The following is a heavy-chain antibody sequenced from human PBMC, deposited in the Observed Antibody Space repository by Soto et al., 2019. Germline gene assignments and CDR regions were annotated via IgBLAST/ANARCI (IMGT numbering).Heavy chain of an antibody. D-gene: IGHD2-2*01. CDR2: ISGGRGDT. J-gene: IGHJ4*02. V-gene: IGHV3-23*01. CDR3: ARGASTFDY. Sequence: EVQLLESGGGVAQPGGSLRLSCAASGFTFSNSAMSWVRQAPGKGLELVSTISGGRGDTSYADPVQGRLIVSRDDSRTTLYLQMNSLRAEDTALYYCARGASTFDYWGQGRPVIVSS. CDR1: GFTFSNSA.